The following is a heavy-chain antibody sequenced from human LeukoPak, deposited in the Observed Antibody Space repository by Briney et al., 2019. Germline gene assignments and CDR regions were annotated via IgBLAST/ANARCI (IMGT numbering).Heavy chain of an antibody. CDR3: AREGNVLKKYGSGSYYDY. D-gene: IGHD3-10*01. CDR1: GYTFTSYA. CDR2: INAGNGNT. J-gene: IGHJ4*02. Sequence: EASVKVSCKASGYTFTSYAMHWVRQAPGQRLEWMGWINAGNGNTKYSQKFQGRVTITADKSTSTAYMELSSLRSEDTAVYYCAREGNVLKKYGSGSYYDYWGQGTLVTVSS. V-gene: IGHV1-3*01.